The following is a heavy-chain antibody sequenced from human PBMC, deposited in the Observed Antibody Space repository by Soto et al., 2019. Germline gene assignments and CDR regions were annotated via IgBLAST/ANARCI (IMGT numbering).Heavy chain of an antibody. J-gene: IGHJ6*02. CDR1: GFTFSDSA. CDR2: IVAGSGNT. V-gene: IGHV1-58*01. D-gene: IGHD2-2*01. CDR3: AAGRTGGSYYGMDV. Sequence: GASVKVSCKVSGFTFSDSAVQWVRQARGQGLEWIVWIVAGSGNTNYAQKFQERVTISRDMSTSTAYMEVRSLRSEDTAVYYCAAGRTGGSYYGMDVWGQGTTVTVSS.